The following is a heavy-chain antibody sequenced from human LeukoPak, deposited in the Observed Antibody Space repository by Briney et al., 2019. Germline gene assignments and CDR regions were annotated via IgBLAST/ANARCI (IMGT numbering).Heavy chain of an antibody. Sequence: ASVKVSCKASGYTFTSYAMNWVRQAPGQGLGWMGWINTNTGNPTYAQGFTGRFVFSLDTSVSTAYLQISSLKAEDTAVYYCARDKGSGSYSRYYMDVWGKGTTVTVSS. CDR2: INTNTGNP. D-gene: IGHD3-10*01. J-gene: IGHJ6*03. CDR1: GYTFTSYA. CDR3: ARDKGSGSYSRYYMDV. V-gene: IGHV7-4-1*02.